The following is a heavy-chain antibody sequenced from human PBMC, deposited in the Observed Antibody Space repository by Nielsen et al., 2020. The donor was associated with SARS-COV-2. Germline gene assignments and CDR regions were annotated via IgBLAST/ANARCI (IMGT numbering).Heavy chain of an antibody. J-gene: IGHJ6*02. CDR1: GFTFSSYA. CDR3: AKTGDYFVVVPTATLDV. Sequence: GGSLRLSCVVSGFTFSSYAMHWVRQAPGKGLEWVAVISYDGSKKYYADSVKGRFTISRDNSKNTLYLQMNSLRAEDTAVYYCAKTGDYFVVVPTATLDVWGQGTTVTVSS. CDR2: ISYDGSKK. D-gene: IGHD2-2*01. V-gene: IGHV3-30-3*01.